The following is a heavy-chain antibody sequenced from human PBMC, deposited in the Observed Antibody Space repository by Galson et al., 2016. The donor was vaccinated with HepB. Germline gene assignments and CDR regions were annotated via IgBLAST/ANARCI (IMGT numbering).Heavy chain of an antibody. D-gene: IGHD3-16*01. CDR3: TRGTFGGIGTDF. J-gene: IGHJ4*02. CDR1: GYTFNTHC. Sequence: SVKVSCKASGYTFNTHCIHWVRQAPGQGLDWMGIINPRDAKTTYEQNFQGRINMTTDTSTSTVYMELNSLTFEDTAGYFCTRGTFGGIGTDFWGQGTLVTVSS. V-gene: IGHV1-46*02. CDR2: INPRDAKT.